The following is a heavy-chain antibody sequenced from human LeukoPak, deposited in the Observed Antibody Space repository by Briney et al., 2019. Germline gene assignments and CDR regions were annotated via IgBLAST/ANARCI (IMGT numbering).Heavy chain of an antibody. CDR3: ARVDYDSSGPRSFFDY. CDR1: GFTFSNAW. Sequence: PGGSLRLSCAASGFTFSNAWMSWVRQAPGKGLEWIGRLYSNGSTNYNPSLKSRVTMSVDTSKNHFSLTLNSVTAADTAVYYCARVDYDSSGPRSFFDYWGQGNLVTVSS. D-gene: IGHD3-22*01. CDR2: LYSNGST. J-gene: IGHJ4*02. V-gene: IGHV4-59*10.